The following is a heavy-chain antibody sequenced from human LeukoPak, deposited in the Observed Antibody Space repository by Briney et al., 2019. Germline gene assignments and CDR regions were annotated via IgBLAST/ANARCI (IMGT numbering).Heavy chain of an antibody. Sequence: GASVKVSCKASGYTFTDYYMHWVRQAPGQGLEWMGWINPNSGGTNYAQKFRGRVTMTRDTSISTAYMELSGLSSNDTAVYYCARTWIQVWCPDFDYWGQGALVTVSS. D-gene: IGHD5-18*01. CDR2: INPNSGGT. CDR3: ARTWIQVWCPDFDY. J-gene: IGHJ4*02. V-gene: IGHV1-2*02. CDR1: GYTFTDYY.